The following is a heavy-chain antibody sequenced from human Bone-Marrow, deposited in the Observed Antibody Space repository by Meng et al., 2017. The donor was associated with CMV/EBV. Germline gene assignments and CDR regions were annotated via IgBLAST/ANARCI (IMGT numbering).Heavy chain of an antibody. CDR3: AKTGGYYLYYFAY. D-gene: IGHD3-22*01. CDR2: ISGSGGST. CDR1: GFTFSSFA. V-gene: IGHV3-23*01. J-gene: IGHJ4*02. Sequence: GESLKISCAASGFTFSSFAMHWVRQAPGKGLEWVSAISGSGGSTYYADSVKGRFTISRDNSKNTLYLQMNSLRAEDTAVYYRAKTGGYYLYYFAYWGQGTLVTVSS.